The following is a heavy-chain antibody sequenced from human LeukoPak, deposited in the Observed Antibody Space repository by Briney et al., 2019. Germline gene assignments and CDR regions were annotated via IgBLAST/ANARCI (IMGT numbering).Heavy chain of an antibody. J-gene: IGHJ4*02. CDR3: AKDFFQLPQAYFDY. CDR1: GFTFSSYS. Sequence: GGSLRLSCAASGFTFSSYSMNWVRQAPGKGLEWVAFVRSDGSSKYYADSVKGRFTISRDNSKNTLYLQMNSLRAEDTAVYYCAKDFFQLPQAYFDYWGQGTLVTVSS. D-gene: IGHD2-2*01. CDR2: VRSDGSSK. V-gene: IGHV3-30*02.